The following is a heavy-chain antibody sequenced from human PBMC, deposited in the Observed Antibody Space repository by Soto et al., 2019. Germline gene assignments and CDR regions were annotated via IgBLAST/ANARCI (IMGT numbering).Heavy chain of an antibody. CDR3: ASSYGSGYRAFDY. CDR1: GDTFTFYS. D-gene: IGHD3-10*01. J-gene: IGHJ4*02. CDR2: INPILSMS. Sequence: QVQLVQSGAEVKKPGSSVRVSCKASGDTFTFYSINWVRQAPGLGLEWMGRINPILSMSNYAQRFQGRVTMTADKSTSTAYMELSSLRSEETAMYYWASSYGSGYRAFDYWGQGALVTVSS. V-gene: IGHV1-69*02.